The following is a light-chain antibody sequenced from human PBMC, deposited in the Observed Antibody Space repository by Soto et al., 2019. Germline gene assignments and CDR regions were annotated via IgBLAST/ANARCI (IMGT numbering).Light chain of an antibody. J-gene: IGKJ1*01. CDR3: LQHNSYPWT. CDR2: AAS. V-gene: IGKV1-5*01. Sequence: DIQMTQSPSTLSGSVGDRVTITCRSCQTISSWLAWYQQKPGKAPKLLIYAASSLQSGVPSRFSGSGSGTEFTLTISSLQPEDFATYYCLQHNSYPWTFGQGTKVDIK. CDR1: QTISSW.